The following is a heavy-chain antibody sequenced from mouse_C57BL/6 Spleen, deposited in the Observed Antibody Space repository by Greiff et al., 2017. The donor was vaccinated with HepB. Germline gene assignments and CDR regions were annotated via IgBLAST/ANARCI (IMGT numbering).Heavy chain of an antibody. CDR1: GYTFTSYT. Sequence: VQLQQSGAELARPVASVPMSCKASGYTFTSYTMHWVKQRPGQGLEWIGYINPSSGYTKYNQKFKDKATLTADKSSSTAYMQLSSLTSEDSAVYYCARAHYGNYDWYFHGWGAGTTATVS. CDR3: ARAHYGNYDWYFHG. V-gene: IGHV1-4*01. CDR2: INPSSGYT. D-gene: IGHD2-1*01. J-gene: IGHJ1*02.